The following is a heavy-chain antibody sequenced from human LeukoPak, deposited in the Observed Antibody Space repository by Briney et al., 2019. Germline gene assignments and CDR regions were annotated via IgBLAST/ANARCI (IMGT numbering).Heavy chain of an antibody. CDR1: GFTFSSYG. J-gene: IGHJ4*02. CDR3: ASGSMVRGVPFLELRGGY. Sequence: PGGSLRLSCAASGFTFSSYGMHWVRQAPGKGLEWVAVISYDGSNKYYADSVKGRFTISRDNSKNTLYLQMNSLRAEDTAVYYCASGSMVRGVPFLELRGGYWGQGTLVTVST. D-gene: IGHD3-10*01. V-gene: IGHV3-30*03. CDR2: ISYDGSNK.